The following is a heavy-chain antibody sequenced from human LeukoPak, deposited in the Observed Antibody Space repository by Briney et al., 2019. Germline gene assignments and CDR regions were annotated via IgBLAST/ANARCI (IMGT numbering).Heavy chain of an antibody. Sequence: PGGSLRLSCAASGFTFSSYSMNWVRQAPGKGLEWVSSISSSSSYIYYADSVKGRFTISRDNAKNSLYLQMNSLRAEDTAVYYCAKASGSRPDYYYYGMDVWGQGTTVTVSS. CDR3: AKASGSRPDYYYYGMDV. D-gene: IGHD2-15*01. CDR2: ISSSSSYI. CDR1: GFTFSSYS. J-gene: IGHJ6*02. V-gene: IGHV3-21*04.